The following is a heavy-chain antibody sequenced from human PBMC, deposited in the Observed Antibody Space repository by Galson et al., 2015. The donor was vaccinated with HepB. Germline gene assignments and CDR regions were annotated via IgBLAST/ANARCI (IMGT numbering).Heavy chain of an antibody. CDR1: GFTVSSNY. V-gene: IGHV3-53*01. D-gene: IGHD2-2*01. CDR3: ARVKPQDIVVVPAAMGEFDP. J-gene: IGHJ5*02. Sequence: SLRLSCAASGFTVSSNYMSWVRQAPGKGLEWVSVIYSGGSTYYADSVKGRFTISRDNSKNTLYLQMNSLRAEDTAVYYCARVKPQDIVVVPAAMGEFDPWGQGTLVTVSS. CDR2: IYSGGST.